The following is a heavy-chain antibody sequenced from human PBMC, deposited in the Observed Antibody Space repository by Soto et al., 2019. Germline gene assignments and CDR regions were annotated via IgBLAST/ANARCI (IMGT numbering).Heavy chain of an antibody. V-gene: IGHV3-7*01. Sequence: GGSLRLSCAASQFTFSSDWMSWVRQAPGKGLEWVATIKYDGSEKYYVDSVKGRFTISRDNAQKSLYLQMNSLRAEDTAVYYCARPYSAYDYYDYWGLGTLVTVSS. D-gene: IGHD5-12*01. J-gene: IGHJ4*02. CDR2: IKYDGSEK. CDR3: ARPYSAYDYYDY. CDR1: QFTFSSDW.